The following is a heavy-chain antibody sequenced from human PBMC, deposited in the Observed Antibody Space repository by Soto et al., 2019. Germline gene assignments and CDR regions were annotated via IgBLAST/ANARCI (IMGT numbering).Heavy chain of an antibody. Sequence: QVQLVESGGGVVQPGSSLRLSCAASGFTFSSYGMHWVRQAPGQGLEWVAVIWYDGSNKNYAESVKGQFTISRDNSKNTLYLQMNSLRAEDTAVYYCARGVGSNSYYMYVWGGGTTVTVSS. J-gene: IGHJ6*03. D-gene: IGHD2-2*01. CDR3: ARGVGSNSYYMYV. V-gene: IGHV3-33*01. CDR1: GFTFSSYG. CDR2: IWYDGSNK.